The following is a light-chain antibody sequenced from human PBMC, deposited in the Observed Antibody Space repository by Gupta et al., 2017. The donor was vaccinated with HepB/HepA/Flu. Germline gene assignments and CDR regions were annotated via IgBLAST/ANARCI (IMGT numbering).Light chain of an antibody. Sequence: DIVSIQSPATVSLSPVERSTLSCRASQSVSNYLAWYQQKPGQAPRLLIYDASNRATGIPARFSGSGSGTDFTLTISSLEPEDFAVYYCQQRSNCPMTFGQGTRLEIK. CDR1: QSVSNY. CDR3: QQRSNCPMT. J-gene: IGKJ5*01. CDR2: DAS. V-gene: IGKV3-11*01.